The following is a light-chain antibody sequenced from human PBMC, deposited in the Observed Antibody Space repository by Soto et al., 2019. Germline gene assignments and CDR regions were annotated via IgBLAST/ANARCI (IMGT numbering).Light chain of an antibody. CDR2: DIF. CDR1: ESLSSAY. Sequence: EIVWTHCPGTLAVSGGGRATLSCLASESLSSAYLAWYQQKPGQAPRLVIYDIFTRATGVPTRFSGGGSGTDFTLPISRLEPEDSAVYYCPPYGTSGTFGQGTKVDIK. V-gene: IGKV3-20*01. J-gene: IGKJ1*01. CDR3: PPYGTSGT.